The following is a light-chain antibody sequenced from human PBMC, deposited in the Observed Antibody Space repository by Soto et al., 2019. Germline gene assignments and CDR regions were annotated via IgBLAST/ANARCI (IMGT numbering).Light chain of an antibody. CDR3: QQYGSSPHVRYT. Sequence: EIVLTQSPGTLSLSPGERATLSCRASQSVSSSYLAWYQQKPGQAPRLLIYGASSRATGIPDRFSGSGSGTDFTLTISRLEPEDFAVYYCQQYGSSPHVRYTFGQGTKLEIK. J-gene: IGKJ2*01. CDR2: GAS. CDR1: QSVSSSY. V-gene: IGKV3-20*01.